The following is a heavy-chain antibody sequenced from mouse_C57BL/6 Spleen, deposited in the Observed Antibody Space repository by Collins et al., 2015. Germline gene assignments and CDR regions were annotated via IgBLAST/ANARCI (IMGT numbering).Heavy chain of an antibody. CDR3: ASPYYGNLYYYAMDY. J-gene: IGHJ4*01. Sequence: QVQLKQSGPGLVQPSQSLSITCTVSGFSLTSYGVHWVRQSPGKGLEWLGVIWSGGSTDYNAAFISRLSISKDNSKSQVFFKMNSLQADDTAIYYCASPYYGNLYYYAMDYWGQGTSVTASS. V-gene: IGHV2-4-1*01. CDR2: IWSGGST. D-gene: IGHD2-10*01. CDR1: GFSLTSYG.